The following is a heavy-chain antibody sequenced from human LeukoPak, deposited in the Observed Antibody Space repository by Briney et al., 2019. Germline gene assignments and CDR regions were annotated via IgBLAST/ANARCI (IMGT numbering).Heavy chain of an antibody. J-gene: IGHJ4*02. V-gene: IGHV4-39*01. Sequence: SETLSLTCTVSGGSISSSSYYWGWIRQPPGKGLEWIGSIYYSGSTYYNPSLKSRVTISVDTSKNQFSLKLSSVTAADTAVYYCARLVVPGSLDYWGQGTLVTVSS. CDR3: ARLVVPGSLDY. CDR1: GGSISSSSYY. CDR2: IYYSGST. D-gene: IGHD2-2*01.